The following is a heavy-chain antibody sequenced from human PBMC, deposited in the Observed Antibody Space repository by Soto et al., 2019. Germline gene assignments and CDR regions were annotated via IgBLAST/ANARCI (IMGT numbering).Heavy chain of an antibody. CDR1: GFTFSNFA. V-gene: IGHV3-23*01. CDR3: ANDGSTGYDPTLDY. D-gene: IGHD3-9*01. CDR2: ISNSGDAT. Sequence: EVQLLESGGGLVQPGGSLRLSCAASGFTFSNFAMNWVRQAPGKGLEWVSTISNSGDATYYSDSVRGRFTISRDNSKNTLHLQMSSLRADDMAVYYCANDGSTGYDPTLDYWGQGSLVTVSS. J-gene: IGHJ4*02.